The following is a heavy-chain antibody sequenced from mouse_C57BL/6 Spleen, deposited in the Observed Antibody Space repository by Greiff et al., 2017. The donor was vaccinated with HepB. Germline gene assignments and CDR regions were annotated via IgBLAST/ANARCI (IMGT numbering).Heavy chain of an antibody. J-gene: IGHJ2*01. D-gene: IGHD3-3*01. CDR2: IYPRSGNT. CDR1: GYTFTSYG. CDR3: AREGAGFDY. V-gene: IGHV1-81*01. Sequence: QVHVKQSGAELARPGASVKLSCKASGYTFTSYGISWVKQRTGQGLEWIGEIYPRSGNTYYNEKFKGKATLTADKSSSTAYMELRSLTSEDSAVYFCAREGAGFDYWGQGTTLTVSS.